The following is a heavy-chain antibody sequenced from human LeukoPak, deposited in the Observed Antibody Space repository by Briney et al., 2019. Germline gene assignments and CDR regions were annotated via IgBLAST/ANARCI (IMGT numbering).Heavy chain of an antibody. V-gene: IGHV3-48*01. CDR3: ARLTWSTTDY. J-gene: IGHJ4*02. D-gene: IGHD3-3*01. CDR2: ISRSTSTI. Sequence: GGSLRLSCAASGFTFSNYSMNWVRQAPGKGLEWVSYISRSTSTIYYADSVKGRFTISRDNAKNSLSLQMNSLRAEDTAVYYCARLTWSTTDYWGQGTLVTVSS. CDR1: GFTFSNYS.